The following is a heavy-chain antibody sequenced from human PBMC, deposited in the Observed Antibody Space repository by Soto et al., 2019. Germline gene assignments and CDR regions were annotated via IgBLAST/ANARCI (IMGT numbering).Heavy chain of an antibody. J-gene: IGHJ4*02. V-gene: IGHV3-21*02. CDR3: ARGGGSLNY. CDR2: INSGSTSV. D-gene: IGHD2-15*01. Sequence: DVQLVESGGGLVKPGGSLRLSCEVSGFSFSISAMNWVRQAPGKGLEWGSSINSGSTSVRYADSVKGRFTISRDNANNSLSLHINRLRGEDTAVYYCARGGGSLNYWVQGTLVTVSS. CDR1: GFSFSISA.